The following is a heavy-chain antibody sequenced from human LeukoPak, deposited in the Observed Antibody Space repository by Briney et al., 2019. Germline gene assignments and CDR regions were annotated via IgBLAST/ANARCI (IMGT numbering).Heavy chain of an antibody. CDR2: ISWNSGSI. CDR3: AKDTENGSGSYYNVDY. V-gene: IGHV3-9*01. J-gene: IGHJ4*02. CDR1: GFTFDDYA. Sequence: GGSLRLSCAASGFTFDDYAMHWVRQAPGKGLEWVSGISWNSGSIGYADSVKGRFTISRDNAKNSLYLQMNSLRAEDTALYYCAKDTENGSGSYYNVDYWGQGTLVTVSS. D-gene: IGHD3-10*01.